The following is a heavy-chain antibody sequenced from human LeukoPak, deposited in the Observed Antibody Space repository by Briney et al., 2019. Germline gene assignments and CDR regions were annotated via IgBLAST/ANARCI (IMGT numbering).Heavy chain of an antibody. D-gene: IGHD2-2*01. Sequence: SETLSLTCTVSGGSISSYYWSWIRQPAGKGLEWIGRIYTSGSTNYNPSLKSRVSMSVDTSKNQFSLKLSSVTAADTAVYYCAKDRCSSTSCYYFDYWGQGTLVTVSS. J-gene: IGHJ4*02. V-gene: IGHV4-4*07. CDR1: GGSISSYY. CDR2: IYTSGST. CDR3: AKDRCSSTSCYYFDY.